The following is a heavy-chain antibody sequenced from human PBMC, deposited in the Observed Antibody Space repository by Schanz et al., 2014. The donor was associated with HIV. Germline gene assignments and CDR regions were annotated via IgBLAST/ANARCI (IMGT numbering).Heavy chain of an antibody. CDR3: AKSGNGRSLDF. Sequence: EVQLLESGGGLVQPGGSLRLSCAASGFTFSSYAMNWVRQPPGKGLEWVSAISGSGGSTYYADSVKGRFTISRDNSKNTLYLQMNSLRAEDTAVFYCAKSGNGRSLDFWGQGTLLTVSS. V-gene: IGHV3-23*01. CDR1: GFTFSSYA. CDR2: ISGSGGST. J-gene: IGHJ4*02. D-gene: IGHD3-10*01.